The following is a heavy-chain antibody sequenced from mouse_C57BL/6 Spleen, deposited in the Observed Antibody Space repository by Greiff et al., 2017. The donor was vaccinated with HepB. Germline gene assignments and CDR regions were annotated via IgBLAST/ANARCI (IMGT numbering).Heavy chain of an antibody. CDR2: IYPGDGDT. D-gene: IGHD1-1*01. V-gene: IGHV1-82*01. CDR3: AREGPITTVVATLHWYFDV. J-gene: IGHJ1*03. CDR1: GYAFSSSW. Sequence: QVQLQQSGPELVKPGASVKISCKASGYAFSSSWMNWVKQRPGKGLEWIGRIYPGDGDTNYNGKFKGKATLTADKSSSTAYMQLSSLTSEDSAVYCCAREGPITTVVATLHWYFDVWGTGTTVTVSS.